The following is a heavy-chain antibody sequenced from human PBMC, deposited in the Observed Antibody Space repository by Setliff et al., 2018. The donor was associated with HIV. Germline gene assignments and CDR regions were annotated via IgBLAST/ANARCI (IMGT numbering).Heavy chain of an antibody. CDR2: INHSGRA. V-gene: IGHV4-34*01. CDR3: ARPGLVERDDAFDI. D-gene: IGHD6-6*01. J-gene: IGHJ3*02. CDR1: GESFSGYY. Sequence: SETLSLTCAVYGESFSGYYWTWIRQPAGKGLEWLGEINHSGRARYNPSLKSRVSISIDTSKNQFSLKLRSVTAADTAVYYCARPGLVERDDAFDIWGQGTMVTVSS.